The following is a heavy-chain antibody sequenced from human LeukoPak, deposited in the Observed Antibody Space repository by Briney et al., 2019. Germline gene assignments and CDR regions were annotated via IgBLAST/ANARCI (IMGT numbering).Heavy chain of an antibody. D-gene: IGHD3-22*01. V-gene: IGHV3-33*06. J-gene: IGHJ4*02. CDR3: AKAPRGYYDSSGYGHLGY. CDR1: GFTFSSYG. Sequence: PGGSLRLSCAASGFTFSSYGMHWVRQAPGKGLEWVAVIWYDGSEKYYADSVKGRFTISRDNSKNTLYLEMNRLRAEDTAVYYCAKAPRGYYDSSGYGHLGYWGQGTLVTVSS. CDR2: IWYDGSEK.